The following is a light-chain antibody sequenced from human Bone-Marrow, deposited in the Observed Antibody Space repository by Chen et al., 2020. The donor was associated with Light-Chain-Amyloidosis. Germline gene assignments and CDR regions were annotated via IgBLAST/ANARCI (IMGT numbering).Light chain of an antibody. Sequence: YELTQLPSVSEPPGQPGRNTGAGDDLPTKYAYWYQQKPGQAPVLVIHIDTERPSGISERFSGSSSGTTATLTISGVQAEDEADYHCQSADSSGTYEVIFGGGTKLTVL. CDR2: IDT. CDR1: DLPTKY. CDR3: QSADSSGTYEVI. J-gene: IGLJ2*01. V-gene: IGLV3-25*03.